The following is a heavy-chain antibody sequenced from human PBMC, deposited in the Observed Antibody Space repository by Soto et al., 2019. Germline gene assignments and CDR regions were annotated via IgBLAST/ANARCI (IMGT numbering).Heavy chain of an antibody. V-gene: IGHV3-30*03. CDR2: ISYDGSNK. J-gene: IGHJ6*02. CDR1: GFTFSSYG. CDR3: ATDRRTNSYYGMAV. Sequence: QVQLVESGGGVVQPGRSLRLSCAASGFTFSSYGMHWARQAPGKGLEWVAVISYDGSNKYYADSVKGRFTISRDNSKNTLYLQMNSLRAEDTAVYYCATDRRTNSYYGMAVWGQGTTVTVSS.